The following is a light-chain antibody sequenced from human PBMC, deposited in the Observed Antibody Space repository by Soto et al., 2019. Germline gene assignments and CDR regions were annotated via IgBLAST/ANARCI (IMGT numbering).Light chain of an antibody. CDR1: SSDIGDYNY. V-gene: IGLV2-8*01. Sequence: QSVLTQPPSASGSPGQSVTISCTGTSSDIGDYNYVSWYQQYPVKAPKLIIYEVSERPSGVPDRFSGSKSGNTAYLTVSGLRTEDEADYYCCSYAGRNTLLFGGGTKLTVL. J-gene: IGLJ2*01. CDR2: EVS. CDR3: CSYAGRNTLL.